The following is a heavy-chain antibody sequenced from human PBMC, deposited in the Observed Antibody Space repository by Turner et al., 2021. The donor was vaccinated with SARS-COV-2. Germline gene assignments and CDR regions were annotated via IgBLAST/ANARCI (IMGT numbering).Heavy chain of an antibody. Sequence: QLQLQESGPGLVKPPETLSLTCTVPGGPIRSSPYYWGWIRQPPGKGLEWIGSIYYSGSTYYNPSLKSRVTISVDTSKNQFSLKLSSVTAADTAVYYCARRSEGYYGSGSHWFDPWGQGTLVTVSS. CDR3: ARRSEGYYGSGSHWFDP. D-gene: IGHD3-10*01. J-gene: IGHJ5*02. CDR1: GGPIRSSPYY. V-gene: IGHV4-39*01. CDR2: IYYSGST.